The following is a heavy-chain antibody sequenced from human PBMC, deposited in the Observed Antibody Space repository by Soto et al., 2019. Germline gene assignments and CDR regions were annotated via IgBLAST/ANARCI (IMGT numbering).Heavy chain of an antibody. CDR1: GITFSTYA. CDR2: ISVSGANS. D-gene: IGHD1-7*01. Sequence: SLRLSCVTSGITFSTYAMSWVRQAPGEGPECVSEISVSGANSYYADSVMGRFTISRDNSKSTLYLQMNSLRVEDTALYYCAIWNYGFDYWGRGTVVTVSS. J-gene: IGHJ4*02. V-gene: IGHV3-23*01. CDR3: AIWNYGFDY.